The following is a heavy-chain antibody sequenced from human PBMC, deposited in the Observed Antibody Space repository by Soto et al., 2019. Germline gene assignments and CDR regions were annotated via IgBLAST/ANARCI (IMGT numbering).Heavy chain of an antibody. CDR3: ARAPLEPSLYYYYGMDV. CDR2: ISAYNGNT. CDR1: GYTFTSYG. Sequence: QVQLVQSGAEVKKPGASVKVSCKASGYTFTSYGISWVRQAPGQGLEWMGWISAYNGNTNYAQKLQGRVTMTTDTSXSXXYMELRSLRSDDTAVYYCARAPLEPSLYYYYGMDVWGQGTTVTVSS. J-gene: IGHJ6*02. V-gene: IGHV1-18*01. D-gene: IGHD1-1*01.